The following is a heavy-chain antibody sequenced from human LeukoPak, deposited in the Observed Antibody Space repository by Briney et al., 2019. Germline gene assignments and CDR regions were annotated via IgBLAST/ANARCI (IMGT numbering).Heavy chain of an antibody. V-gene: IGHV3-15*07. CDR2: IRSKGGGETV. D-gene: IGHD2-15*01. Sequence: GGSLRLSCAASGSTFSSHTMNWVRQAPGKGLEWVGRIRSKGGGETVDFAAHVQGRFTISRDDSMNTLYLQMNSLRPEDTAMYYCVKVKDMTSWALDYWGLGTLVTVSS. J-gene: IGHJ4*02. CDR3: VKVKDMTSWALDY. CDR1: GSTFSSHT.